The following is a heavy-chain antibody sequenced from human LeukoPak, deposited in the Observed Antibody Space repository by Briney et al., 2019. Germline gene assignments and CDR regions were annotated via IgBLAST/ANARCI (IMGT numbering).Heavy chain of an antibody. CDR1: GYTFTNYP. CDR3: ARSSGYSGYSPDY. Sequence: SVKVSCKASGYTFTNYPMNWVRQAPGQGLEWMGGIIPIFGTANYAQKFQGRVTITADNSTSTAYMELSSLRSEDTAVYYCARSSGYSGYSPDYWGQGTLVTVSS. D-gene: IGHD5-12*01. J-gene: IGHJ4*02. V-gene: IGHV1-69*06. CDR2: IIPIFGTA.